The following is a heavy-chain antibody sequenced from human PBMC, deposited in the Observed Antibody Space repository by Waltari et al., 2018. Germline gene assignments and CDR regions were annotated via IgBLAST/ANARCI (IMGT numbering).Heavy chain of an antibody. CDR3: AKTGLAHRGRQWLVPHFDY. J-gene: IGHJ4*02. V-gene: IGHV3-23*01. CDR2: ISGSGGRT. CDR1: GFTFSSYA. D-gene: IGHD6-19*01. Sequence: EVQLLESGGGLVQPGGSLRLSCAASGFTFSSYAMSWVRQAPGKGLEWVSAISGSGGRTYYADSVKGRFTISRDNSKNTLYLQMNSLRAEDTAVYYCAKTGLAHRGRQWLVPHFDYWGQGTLVTVSS.